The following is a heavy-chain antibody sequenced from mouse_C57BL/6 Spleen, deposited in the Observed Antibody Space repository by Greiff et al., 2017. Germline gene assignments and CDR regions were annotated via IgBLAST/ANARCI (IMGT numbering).Heavy chain of an antibody. J-gene: IGHJ3*01. CDR1: GFSFNTYA. D-gene: IGHD2-4*01. V-gene: IGHV10-1*01. CDR2: IRSKSNNYAT. CDR3: VRSLYYDYEGFAY. Sequence: EVKLVESGGGLVQPKGSLKLSCAASGFSFNTYAMNWVRQAPGKGLEWVARIRSKSNNYATYYADSVKDRFTISRDDSESMLYLQMNNLKTEDTAMYYCVRSLYYDYEGFAYWGQGTLVTVSA.